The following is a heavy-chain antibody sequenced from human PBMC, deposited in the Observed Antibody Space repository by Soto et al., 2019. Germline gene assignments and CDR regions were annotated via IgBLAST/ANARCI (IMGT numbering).Heavy chain of an antibody. D-gene: IGHD1-26*01. Sequence: QVQLQESGPGLVKPSQTLSLTCTVSGGSISSGDYYWSWIRQPPGKGLEWIGYIYYSGSTYYNPSLTSRVTISVDTSKNQFSLKLSSVTAADTAVYYCARGGVGATLLFDPWGQGTLVTVSS. CDR2: IYYSGST. CDR1: GGSISSGDYY. CDR3: ARGGVGATLLFDP. J-gene: IGHJ5*02. V-gene: IGHV4-30-4*01.